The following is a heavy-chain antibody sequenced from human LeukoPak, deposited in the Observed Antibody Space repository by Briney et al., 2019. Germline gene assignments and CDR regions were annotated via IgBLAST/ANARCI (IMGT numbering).Heavy chain of an antibody. V-gene: IGHV3-21*01. J-gene: IGHJ4*02. D-gene: IGHD1-1*01. CDR3: AKGQELDDGVFDS. Sequence: GGSLRLSCAASGFTFSHYSMNWVRQAPGKGLEWVSSISGSTTYILTADSVKGRFTISRDNAKNSLYLQMNSLRVEDTAVYYCAKGQELDDGVFDSWGQGTLVTVSS. CDR2: ISGSTTYI. CDR1: GFTFSHYS.